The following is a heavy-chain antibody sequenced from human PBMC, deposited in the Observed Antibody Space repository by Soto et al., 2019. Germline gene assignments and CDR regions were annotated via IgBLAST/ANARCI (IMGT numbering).Heavy chain of an antibody. D-gene: IGHD6-6*01. Sequence: SQTLSLTCASSGGSVSSNSGAWNWIRQSPSRGLEWLGRTYYRSKWYNDYEVYVKSRITINPDTSKNQFSLQLNSVTPEDTAVYYCAIVRHSSSYYYYYGMDVWGQGTTVTVSS. CDR3: AIVRHSSSYYYYYGMDV. CDR1: GGSVSSNSGA. J-gene: IGHJ6*02. V-gene: IGHV6-1*01. CDR2: TYYRSKWYN.